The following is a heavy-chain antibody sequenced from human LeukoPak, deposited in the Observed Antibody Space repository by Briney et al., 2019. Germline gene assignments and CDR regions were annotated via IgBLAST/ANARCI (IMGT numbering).Heavy chain of an antibody. D-gene: IGHD3-9*01. CDR2: ISSSSSYI. V-gene: IGHV3-21*04. Sequence: GGSLRLSCAASGFTFSSYSMNWVRQAPGKGLEWVSSISSSSSYIYYADSVKGRFTISRDNAKNSLYLQMNSLRADDTAVYYCARVGYYDILTGYHDYWGQGTLVTVSS. CDR3: ARVGYYDILTGYHDY. J-gene: IGHJ4*02. CDR1: GFTFSSYS.